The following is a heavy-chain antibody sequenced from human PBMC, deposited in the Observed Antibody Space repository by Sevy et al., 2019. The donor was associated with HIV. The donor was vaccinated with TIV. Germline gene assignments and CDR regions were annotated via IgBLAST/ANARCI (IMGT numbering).Heavy chain of an antibody. CDR3: ATNEHFWSGYLAMDV. J-gene: IGHJ6*02. CDR1: GFTFSNYA. CDR2: ISGSGDNT. D-gene: IGHD3-3*02. V-gene: IGHV3-23*01. Sequence: GGSLRLSCAASGFTFSNYAMNWVRQTPGKGLEWVSSISGSGDNTYYADSVKGRFTISRDISYNTVTLQMRSMRAADTAVYYCATNEHFWSGYLAMDVWGQGTTVTVSS.